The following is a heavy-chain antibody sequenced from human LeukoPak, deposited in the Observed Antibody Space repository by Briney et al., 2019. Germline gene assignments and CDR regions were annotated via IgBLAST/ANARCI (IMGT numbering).Heavy chain of an antibody. CDR1: GSTFTGYY. J-gene: IGHJ4*02. CDR2: INPNNGGT. V-gene: IGHV1-2*06. Sequence: ASVKVSCKASGSTFTGYYMHWVRQAPGQGLEWMGRINPNNGGTNYAQKFQGRVTMTGDTSISTAYMELSSLRSDDTAVYYCTRESGSYHGNDYWGQGTLVTVSS. D-gene: IGHD1-26*01. CDR3: TRESGSYHGNDY.